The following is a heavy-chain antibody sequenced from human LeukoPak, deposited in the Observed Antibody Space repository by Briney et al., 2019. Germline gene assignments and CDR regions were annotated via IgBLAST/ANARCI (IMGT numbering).Heavy chain of an antibody. V-gene: IGHV4/OR15-8*01. CDR3: AKVLTAAGLDL. CDR1: GGSMSDSIT. D-gene: IGHD6-25*01. CDR2: IHDDGRT. Sequence: PSETLSLTCSVSGGSMSDSITWGWVRQPPGKGLEWLANIHDDGRTAPNPSLRSRLTISQDRSKNQFSLQVSSVTAADTAFYYCAKVLTAAGLDLWGQGILVTVSS. J-gene: IGHJ5*02.